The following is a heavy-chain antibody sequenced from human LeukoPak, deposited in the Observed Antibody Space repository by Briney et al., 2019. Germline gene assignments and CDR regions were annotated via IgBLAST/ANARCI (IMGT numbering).Heavy chain of an antibody. J-gene: IGHJ4*02. CDR3: ARDHFGSLDS. Sequence: SETLSLTCTVSGFSVATDSYCWGWIRQPPGKGLEWIGYDYCGGNTNYDPSLKRRVTISVDTSKNQLSLTLTSVTAADTAVYFCARDHFGSLDSWGQGILVTVSS. V-gene: IGHV4-61*01. CDR1: GFSVATDSYC. CDR2: DYCGGNT. D-gene: IGHD3-10*01.